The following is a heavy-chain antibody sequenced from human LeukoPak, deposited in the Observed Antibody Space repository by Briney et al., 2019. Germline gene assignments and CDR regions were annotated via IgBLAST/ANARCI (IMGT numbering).Heavy chain of an antibody. CDR3: ARSDLRDGYNY. V-gene: IGHV4-59*01. CDR2: IYYSGST. Sequence: TSETLSLACTVSGGSISSYYCSWIRQPPGKGLEWIGYIYYSGSTNYNPSLKSRVTISVDTSKNQSSLKLSSVTAADTAVYHCARSDLRDGYNYWGQGTLVTVSS. J-gene: IGHJ4*02. CDR1: GGSISSYY. D-gene: IGHD5-24*01.